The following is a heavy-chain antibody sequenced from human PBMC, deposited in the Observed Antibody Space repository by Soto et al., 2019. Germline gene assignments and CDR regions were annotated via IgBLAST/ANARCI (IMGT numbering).Heavy chain of an antibody. CDR1: GYTFTNFV. Sequence: QVQLVQSGAEVKKPGASVKVSCKASGYTFTNFVISWVRQAPGQGLEWMGWISAYNGNTNYAQNFQARVTMTPDTSTSPASMELRSLRSDDTEVNSCARGGTPIDYMGQGTVVTVS. CDR2: ISAYNGNT. V-gene: IGHV1-18*01. CDR3: ARGGTPIDY. J-gene: IGHJ4*02. D-gene: IGHD3-16*01.